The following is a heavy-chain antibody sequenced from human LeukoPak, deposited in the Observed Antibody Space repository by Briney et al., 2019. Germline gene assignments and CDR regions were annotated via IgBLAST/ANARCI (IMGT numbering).Heavy chain of an antibody. J-gene: IGHJ4*02. V-gene: IGHV1-2*06. CDR1: GYTFTGYY. CDR2: INPNSGGT. Sequence: PSVKVSCKASGYTFTGYYMHWVRQAPGQGLEWMGRINPNSGGTNYAQKFQGRVTMTRDTSISTAYMELSRLRSDDTAVYYCARVKISDSSGYNWGQGTLVTVSS. D-gene: IGHD3-22*01. CDR3: ARVKISDSSGYN.